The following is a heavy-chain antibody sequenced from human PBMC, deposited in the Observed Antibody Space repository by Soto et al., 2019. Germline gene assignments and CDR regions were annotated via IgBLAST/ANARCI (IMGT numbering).Heavy chain of an antibody. Sequence: GGSLRLSCAASGFTFSSYSMNWVRQAPGKGLEWVSSISSSSSYIYYADSVKGRFTISRDNSKNTLYLQMNSLRAEDTAVYYFALTSVDIDNVDYFCYSGRGTLVSVSS. CDR3: ALTSVDIDNVDYFCY. CDR2: ISSSSSYI. J-gene: IGHJ4*02. V-gene: IGHV3-21*01. CDR1: GFTFSSYS. D-gene: IGHD1-20*01.